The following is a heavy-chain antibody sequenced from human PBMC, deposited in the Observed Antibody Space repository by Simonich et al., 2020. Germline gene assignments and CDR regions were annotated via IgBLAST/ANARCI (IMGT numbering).Heavy chain of an antibody. CDR2: INSESNST. V-gene: IGHV3-74*01. Sequence: EVQLVESGGGLVQPGGSLRLSCAASGFTFSSYWMHWVRQAPGKGRIWVSRINSESNSTSNTDSVKGRFTISRDNAKNTLYLQMNSRRAEDTAVYYSARNRLDYWGQGTLVTVSS. CDR3: ARNRLDY. J-gene: IGHJ4*02. CDR1: GFTFSSYW.